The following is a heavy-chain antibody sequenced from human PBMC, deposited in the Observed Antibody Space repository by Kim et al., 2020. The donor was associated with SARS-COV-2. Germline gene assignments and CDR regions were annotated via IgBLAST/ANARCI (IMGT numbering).Heavy chain of an antibody. V-gene: IGHV4-4*02. D-gene: IGHD5-12*01. CDR3: ARKLDTYDYHFDY. CDR2: IYHSGST. J-gene: IGHJ4*02. CDR1: GGSIISSNW. Sequence: SETLSLTCAVSGGSIISSNWWTWLRQPPGKGLEWIGEIYHSGSTNSNPSLKSRVTISVDKSKNQFSLKLSSGTAADTAVYFCARKLDTYDYHFDYWGQGT.